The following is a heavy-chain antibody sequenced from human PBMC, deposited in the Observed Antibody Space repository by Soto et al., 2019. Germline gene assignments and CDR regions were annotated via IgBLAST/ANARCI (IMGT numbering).Heavy chain of an antibody. D-gene: IGHD6-19*01. Sequence: EVQLVESGGGLVQPGVSLRISCAASGFTFSDQYMDWVRQAPGKWLEWVGRIRNKANSYTTEYAASVKGRFTISRDDSKNSLYLQLTSLQTEDTAVYYCARAGSSGWWRDYWGQGTLVTVSS. V-gene: IGHV3-72*01. J-gene: IGHJ4*02. CDR1: GFTFSDQY. CDR2: IRNKANSYTT. CDR3: ARAGSSGWWRDY.